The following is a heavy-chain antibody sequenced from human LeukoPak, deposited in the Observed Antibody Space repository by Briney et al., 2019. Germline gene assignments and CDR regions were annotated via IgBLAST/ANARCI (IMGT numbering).Heavy chain of an antibody. J-gene: IGHJ6*03. D-gene: IGHD5-18*01. CDR1: GGSFSGYY. CDR3: ARRRGYSYGPNTYYYYYMDV. CDR2: INHSGST. V-gene: IGHV4-34*01. Sequence: SETLSLTYPVYGGSFSGYYWSWIRQPPGKGLEWIGEINHSGSTNYNPSLKSRVTISVDTSKNQFSLKLSSVTAADTAVYYCARRRGYSYGPNTYYYYYMDVWGKGTTVTVSS.